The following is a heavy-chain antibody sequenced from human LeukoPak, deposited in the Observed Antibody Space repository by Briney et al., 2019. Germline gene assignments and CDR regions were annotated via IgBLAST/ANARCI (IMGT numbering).Heavy chain of an antibody. CDR3: ARDYYDSSGYYWGYFDY. CDR2: IYTSGST. Sequence: PSETLSLTCTVSGGSISSGSYYWSWIRQPAGKGLEWIGRIYTSGSTNYNPSLKSRVTISVDTSKNQFSLKLSSVTAADTAVYYCARDYYDSSGYYWGYFDYWGQGTLVTVSS. CDR1: GGSISSGSYY. D-gene: IGHD3-22*01. J-gene: IGHJ4*02. V-gene: IGHV4-61*02.